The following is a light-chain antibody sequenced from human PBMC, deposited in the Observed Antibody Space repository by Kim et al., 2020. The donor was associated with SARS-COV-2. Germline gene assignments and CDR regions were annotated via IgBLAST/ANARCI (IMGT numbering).Light chain of an antibody. J-gene: IGKJ1*01. CDR2: TAS. Sequence: ASVGDRVPITCRTSENIRSFLGWDQHKPGKAPKLLIHTASALQSGVPSRFSGSGSGTDFTLTISSLQPEDFATYYCQQTYSSPRTFGQGTKVDIK. V-gene: IGKV1-39*01. CDR3: QQTYSSPRT. CDR1: ENIRSF.